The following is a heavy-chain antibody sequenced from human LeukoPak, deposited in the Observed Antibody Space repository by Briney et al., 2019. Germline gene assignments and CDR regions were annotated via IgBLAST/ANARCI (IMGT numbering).Heavy chain of an antibody. CDR1: GFTFGDYA. CDR2: IRSKAYGGTT. J-gene: IGHJ3*02. CDR3: TREAYYSKGGAFDI. V-gene: IGHV3-49*04. D-gene: IGHD4-11*01. Sequence: GGSLRLSCTAPGFTFGDYAMSWVRQAPGKGLEWVGFIRSKAYGGTTEYAASVKGRFTISRDDSKSIAYLQMNSLKTEDTAVYYCTREAYYSKGGAFDIWGQGTMVTVSS.